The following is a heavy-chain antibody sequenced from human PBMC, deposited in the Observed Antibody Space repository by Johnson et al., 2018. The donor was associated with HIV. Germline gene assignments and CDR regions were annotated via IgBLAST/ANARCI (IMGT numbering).Heavy chain of an antibody. CDR1: EFTFSYYW. CDR2: ISGDGYRT. D-gene: IGHD1-14*01. Sequence: VQLVESGGGLIQPGGSLTLSCEGSEFTFSYYWMHWVRQAPGEGLVWVARISGDGYRTAYADSVRGRFTISRDNAKNTLYLQMNGLRDEDTGVYSCARMSPDRDALDNWGQGTMVTVSS. V-gene: IGHV3-74*01. CDR3: ARMSPDRDALDN. J-gene: IGHJ3*02.